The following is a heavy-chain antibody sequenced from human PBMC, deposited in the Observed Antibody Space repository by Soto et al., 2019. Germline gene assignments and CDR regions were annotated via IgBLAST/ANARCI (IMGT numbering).Heavy chain of an antibody. CDR1: GYIFTNYW. CDR3: ARHRGVRDYYYGLDV. CDR2: IYPGDSNT. D-gene: IGHD2-8*02. J-gene: IGHJ6*02. Sequence: RGESLKISCKGSGYIFTNYWIGWVRQMPGKGLEWMGIIYPGDSNTRYSPSFQGQVTISAEKSISTAYLQWSSLKAADTAMYYCARHRGVRDYYYGLDVWGQGTTVTVSS. V-gene: IGHV5-51*01.